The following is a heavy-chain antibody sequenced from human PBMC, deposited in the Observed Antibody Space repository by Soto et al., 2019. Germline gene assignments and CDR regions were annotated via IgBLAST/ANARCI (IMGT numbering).Heavy chain of an antibody. CDR1: VYTFTSYY. Sequence: ASVKVSCKASVYTFTSYYMHWVRQAPGQGLEWMGIINPSGGSTSYAQKFQGRVTMTRDTSTSTVYMELSSLRSEDTAVYYCTRALTVPDIVVVPAADDAFDIWGQGIMVTVSS. V-gene: IGHV1-46*03. D-gene: IGHD2-2*01. CDR2: INPSGGST. J-gene: IGHJ3*02. CDR3: TRALTVPDIVVVPAADDAFDI.